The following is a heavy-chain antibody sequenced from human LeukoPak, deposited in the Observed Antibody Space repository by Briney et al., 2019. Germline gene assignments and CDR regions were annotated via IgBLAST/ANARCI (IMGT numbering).Heavy chain of an antibody. CDR1: GYSFTSYW. CDR2: IYPGDSDT. V-gene: IGHV5-51*01. D-gene: IGHD2-2*01. J-gene: IGHJ4*02. Sequence: GESLKISCKGSGYSFTSYWIGWVRQMPGKGLDWMGIIYPGDSDTRYSPSFQGQVTISADKSIDTAYLQWSSLKASDTAMYYCARHASSTYAPFDYWGQGALVTVSS. CDR3: ARHASSTYAPFDY.